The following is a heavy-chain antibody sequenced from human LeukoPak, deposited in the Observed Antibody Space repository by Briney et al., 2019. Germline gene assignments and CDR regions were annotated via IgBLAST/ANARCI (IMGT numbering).Heavy chain of an antibody. CDR2: INHSGST. V-gene: IGHV4-34*01. D-gene: IGHD3-16*02. CDR1: GGSFSGYY. Sequence: SETLSLTCAVYGGSFSGYYWSWIRQPPGKGLEWIGEINHSGSTNYNPSLKSRVTISVDTSKNQFSLKLSSVTAADTAVYYCARGPYIYDYVWGSYRYVYYGMDVWGQGTTVTVSS. J-gene: IGHJ6*02. CDR3: ARGPYIYDYVWGSYRYVYYGMDV.